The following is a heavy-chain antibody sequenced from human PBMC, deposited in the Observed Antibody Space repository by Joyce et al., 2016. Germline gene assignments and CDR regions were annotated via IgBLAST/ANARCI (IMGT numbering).Heavy chain of an antibody. CDR3: ARSTLPGYCSSTSCYIRYYFDY. CDR2: IYPCDSDT. CDR1: GYSFTNYW. J-gene: IGHJ4*02. V-gene: IGHV5-51*01. D-gene: IGHD2-2*02. Sequence: EVQLVQSGAEVKKPGESLKISCKGSGYSFTNYWIGWVRQMPGKGLEWMGIIYPCDSDTRYSPSFQGQVTISADKSISTAYLQWSSLKASDTAMYYCARSTLPGYCSSTSCYIRYYFDYWGQGTLVTVSS.